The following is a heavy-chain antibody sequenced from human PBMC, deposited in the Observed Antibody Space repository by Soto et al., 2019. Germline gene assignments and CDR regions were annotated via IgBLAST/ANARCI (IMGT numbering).Heavy chain of an antibody. V-gene: IGHV4-30-4*08. CDR2: IYYTGRT. J-gene: IGHJ6*02. Sequence: TLSLTCTVSGGSLSGYYWSWVRQPPGKGLEWIGYIYYTGRTYYNPSLKSRLTISVDTSENQFSLKLSSVSAADTAVYFCARTYDASGYYHPGYYGVDVWGQGTTVTVSS. D-gene: IGHD3-22*01. CDR1: GGSLSGYY. CDR3: ARTYDASGYYHPGYYGVDV.